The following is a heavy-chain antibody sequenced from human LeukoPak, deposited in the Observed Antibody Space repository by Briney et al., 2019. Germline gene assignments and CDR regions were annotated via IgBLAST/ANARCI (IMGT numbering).Heavy chain of an antibody. CDR3: AREGSIAVAQPFDY. CDR2: IYHSGST. V-gene: IGHV4-4*02. Sequence: SETLSLTCAVSGGSISSSNWWSWVRQPPGKGLEWIGEIYHSGSTNYNPSLKSRVTISVDKSKNQFSLKLGSVTAADTAVYYCAREGSIAVAQPFDYWGQGTLVTVSS. CDR1: GGSISSSNW. J-gene: IGHJ4*02. D-gene: IGHD6-19*01.